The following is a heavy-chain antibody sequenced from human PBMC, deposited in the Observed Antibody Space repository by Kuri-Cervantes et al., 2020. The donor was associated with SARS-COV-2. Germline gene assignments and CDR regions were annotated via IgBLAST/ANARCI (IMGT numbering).Heavy chain of an antibody. J-gene: IGHJ4*02. D-gene: IGHD5-24*01. V-gene: IGHV3-11*01. Sequence: GESLKISCAASGFTFSDYYMSWIRQAPGKGLEWVSYISSSGSTIYYADSVKGQFTFSRDNAKNSLYLQMNSLRAEDTAVYYCARPEMVRGVDYWGQGTLVTVSS. CDR3: ARPEMVRGVDY. CDR2: ISSSGSTI. CDR1: GFTFSDYY.